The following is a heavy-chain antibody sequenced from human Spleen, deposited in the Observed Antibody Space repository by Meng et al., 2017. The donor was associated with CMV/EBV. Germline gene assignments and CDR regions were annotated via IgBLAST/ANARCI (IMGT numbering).Heavy chain of an antibody. CDR2: ISSSSSTI. V-gene: IGHV3-48*04. Sequence: GGSLRLSCRGSAFTFSNYAMNWVRQAPGKGLEWVSYISSSSSTIYYADSVKGRFTISRDNAKNSLYLQMNSLRAEDTAVYYCARDRPGYYDSSGYDYWGQGTLVTVSS. CDR1: AFTFSNYA. D-gene: IGHD3-22*01. CDR3: ARDRPGYYDSSGYDY. J-gene: IGHJ4*02.